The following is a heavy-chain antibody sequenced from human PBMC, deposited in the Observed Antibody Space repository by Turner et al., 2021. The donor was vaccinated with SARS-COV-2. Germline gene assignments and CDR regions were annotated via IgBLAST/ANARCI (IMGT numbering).Heavy chain of an antibody. CDR2: IYYSGRT. J-gene: IGHJ3*02. CDR1: GGSISSSSYY. D-gene: IGHD5-18*01. Sequence: QLQLQESGPGLVKPSETLSLTCTVSGGSISSSSYYWGWIRQPPGKGLEWIGSIYYSGRTYYNPSLKSRVTTSVDTSKNQFSLKMSSVTAADTAVYYCASTVWLRGAFDIWGQGTMVTVSS. CDR3: ASTVWLRGAFDI. V-gene: IGHV4-39*01.